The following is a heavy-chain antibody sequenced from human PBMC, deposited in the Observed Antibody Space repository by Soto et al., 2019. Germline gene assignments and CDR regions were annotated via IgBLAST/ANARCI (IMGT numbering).Heavy chain of an antibody. CDR3: PTDIVVVPAASPFSNY. J-gene: IGHJ4*02. CDR1: GFTFSNAW. Sequence: EVQLVESGGGLVKPGGSLRLSCAASGFTFSNAWMSWVRQAPGKGLEWVGRIKSKTDGGTTDYAAPVKGRFTISRDDSKNTLYLQMNSLKTEDTAVYYCPTDIVVVPAASPFSNYWGQGTLVTVSS. CDR2: IKSKTDGGTT. V-gene: IGHV3-15*01. D-gene: IGHD2-2*01.